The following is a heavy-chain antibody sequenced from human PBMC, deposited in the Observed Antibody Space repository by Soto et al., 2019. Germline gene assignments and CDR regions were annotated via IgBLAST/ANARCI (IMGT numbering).Heavy chain of an antibody. CDR2: FDPEDGET. CDR1: GYTLTELS. D-gene: IGHD3-22*01. J-gene: IGHJ6*02. V-gene: IGHV1-24*01. Sequence: ASVKVSCKVSGYTLTELSMHWVRQAPGKGLEWMGGFDPEDGETIYAQKFQGRVTMTEDTSTDTAYMELSSLRSEDTAVYYCATLSNYYGSSGYYHMDAWGQGTTVTVSS. CDR3: ATLSNYYGSSGYYHMDA.